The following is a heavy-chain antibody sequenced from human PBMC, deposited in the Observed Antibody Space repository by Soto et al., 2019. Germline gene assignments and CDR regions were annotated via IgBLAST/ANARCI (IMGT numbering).Heavy chain of an antibody. CDR1: GYTFTSYY. CDR3: ARDRGRCSGGSCYSFYYYYGMDV. J-gene: IGHJ6*02. CDR2: INPSGGST. Sequence: GAAVKVSCKASGYTFTSYYMHWVRQAPGQGXEWMGIINPSGGSTSYAQKFQGRVTMTRDTSTSTVYMELSSLRSEDTAVYYCARDRGRCSGGSCYSFYYYYGMDVWGQGTTVTVSS. D-gene: IGHD2-15*01. V-gene: IGHV1-46*01.